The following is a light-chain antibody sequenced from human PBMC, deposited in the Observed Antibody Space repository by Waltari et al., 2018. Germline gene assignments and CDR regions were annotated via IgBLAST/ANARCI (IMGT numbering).Light chain of an antibody. Sequence: SSELTQDPAVSVALGQTVRITCQGDSLSTSYVSWFHQRPGEAPALVIYGKNNRPSGIPDRFSASSSGSTASLTIIGAQAEDEADYYCHSRDSSGDVLIGGGTKLTV. V-gene: IGLV3-19*01. CDR1: SLSTSY. CDR3: HSRDSSGDVL. CDR2: GKN. J-gene: IGLJ2*01.